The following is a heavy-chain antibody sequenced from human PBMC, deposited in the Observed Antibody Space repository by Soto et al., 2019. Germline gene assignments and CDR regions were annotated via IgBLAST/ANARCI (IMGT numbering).Heavy chain of an antibody. CDR1: GDSISSYY. V-gene: IGHV4-59*08. CDR3: ARHVLVRCIDY. CDR2: IYYSGST. J-gene: IGHJ4*02. Sequence: SETLSLTCTVSGDSISSYYWSWIRQPPGKGLEWIGYIYYSGSTNYNPSLKSRVTISVDTSKNQFSLKLSSVTAADTAVYYCARHVLVRCIDYWGKGTLVTVSS. D-gene: IGHD3-10*02.